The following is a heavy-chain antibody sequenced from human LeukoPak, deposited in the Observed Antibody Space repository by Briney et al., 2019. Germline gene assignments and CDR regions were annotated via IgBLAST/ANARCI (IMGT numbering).Heavy chain of an antibody. CDR2: ISSSSSYI. CDR3: AREVVVVVAATQTYYYYYMDV. V-gene: IGHV3-21*01. Sequence: GGSLRLSCAASGFTFSSYSMNWVRQAPGKGLEWVSSISSSSSYIYYADSVKGRFTISRDNSKNTLSLQMNSLRADDTAVYYCAREVVVVVAATQTYYYYYMDVWGKGTTVTVSS. D-gene: IGHD2-15*01. J-gene: IGHJ6*03. CDR1: GFTFSSYS.